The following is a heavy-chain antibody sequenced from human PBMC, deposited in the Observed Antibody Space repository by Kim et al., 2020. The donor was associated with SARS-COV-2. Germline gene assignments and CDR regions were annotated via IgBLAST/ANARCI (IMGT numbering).Heavy chain of an antibody. V-gene: IGHV3-72*01. CDR1: GFTFSDHY. D-gene: IGHD3-10*01. CDR3: ARLLSRRGFDP. Sequence: GGSLRLSCAASGFTFSDHYMDWVRQAPGKGLEWVGRTRTKANSYTTEYAASVKGRFTISRDDSKNSLYLQMNSLKTEDSAMYYCARLLSRRGFDPWGQGT. J-gene: IGHJ5*02. CDR2: TRTKANSYTT.